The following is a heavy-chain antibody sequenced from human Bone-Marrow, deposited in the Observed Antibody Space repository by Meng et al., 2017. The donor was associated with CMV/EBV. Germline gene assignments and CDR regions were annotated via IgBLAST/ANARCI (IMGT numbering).Heavy chain of an antibody. Sequence: GESLKISCAASGFTFSSYEMNWVRQAPGKGLEWVSSISSSSSYIYYADSVKGRFTISRDNAKNSLYLQMNSLRAEDTAVYYCAREGCSSTSCYLRGFDAFDIWGQGTMVTVSS. CDR3: AREGCSSTSCYLRGFDAFDI. CDR1: GFTFSSYE. J-gene: IGHJ3*02. V-gene: IGHV3-21*01. D-gene: IGHD2-2*01. CDR2: ISSSSSYI.